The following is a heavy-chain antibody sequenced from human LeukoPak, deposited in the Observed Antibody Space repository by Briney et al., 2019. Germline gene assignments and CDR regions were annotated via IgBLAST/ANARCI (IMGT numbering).Heavy chain of an antibody. J-gene: IGHJ4*02. CDR3: ARSSKWFGVLAPGFDY. CDR1: GFTFSSFT. CDR2: ISGSGSDM. V-gene: IGHV3-21*01. D-gene: IGHD3-10*01. Sequence: GGSLRLSCAASGFTFSSFTMNWVRQAPGKGLEWVSSISGSGSDMYYAESVKGRFTISRDNAKNSLYLQMNGLRAEDTAVYYCARSSKWFGVLAPGFDYWGQGTLVTVSS.